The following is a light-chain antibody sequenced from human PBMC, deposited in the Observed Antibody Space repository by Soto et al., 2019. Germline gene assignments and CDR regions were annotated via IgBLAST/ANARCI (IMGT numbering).Light chain of an antibody. CDR3: SSYAGSNLFA. CDR2: EVT. CDR1: VSDVGGYDY. J-gene: IGLJ1*01. V-gene: IGLV2-8*01. Sequence: QSALTQPPSASGSPGQSVTLSCTGTVSDVGGYDYVSWYQQHPGKAPKLIIFEVTKRPSGVPDRFSGSKSGNTASLTVSGLQTEDEADYYCSSYAGSNLFAFGTGTKLTVL.